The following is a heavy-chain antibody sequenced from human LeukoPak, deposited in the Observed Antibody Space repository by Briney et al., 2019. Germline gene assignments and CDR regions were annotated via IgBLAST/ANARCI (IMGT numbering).Heavy chain of an antibody. D-gene: IGHD6-13*01. Sequence: ASVKVSCKASGYTFTGYYMHWVRQAPGQGLEWMGWINPNSGGTNYAQKFQGRVTMTRDTSISTAYMELSRLRSDDTALYYCARDRGTSGAAAGNYYYYYYGMDVWGQGTTVTVSS. V-gene: IGHV1-2*02. CDR2: INPNSGGT. CDR3: ARDRGTSGAAAGNYYYYYYGMDV. CDR1: GYTFTGYY. J-gene: IGHJ6*02.